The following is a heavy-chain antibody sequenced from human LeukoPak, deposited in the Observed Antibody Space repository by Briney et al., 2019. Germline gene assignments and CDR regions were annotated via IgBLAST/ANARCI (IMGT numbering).Heavy chain of an antibody. D-gene: IGHD1/OR15-1a*01. V-gene: IGHV3-7*05. CDR3: ARWNNDWEFDY. J-gene: IGHJ4*02. Sequence: GGSLRLSCAASGFTLSSYWMSWVRQAPGKGLEWVANIKQDGSEKYYVDSVKGRFTISRDNAKNSLYLQMNSLRAEDTAVFYCARWNNDWEFDYWGQGTLVSVSS. CDR2: IKQDGSEK. CDR1: GFTLSSYW.